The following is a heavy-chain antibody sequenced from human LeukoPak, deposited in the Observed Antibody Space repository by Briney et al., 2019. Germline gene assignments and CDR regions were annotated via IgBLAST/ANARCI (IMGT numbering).Heavy chain of an antibody. V-gene: IGHV4-34*01. D-gene: IGHD3-16*01. CDR1: GGSSSGYY. CDR3: ALGQIQPLDY. Sequence: SETLSLTCAVYGGSSSGYYWSWIRQPPGKGLEWIGEINHSGSTNYNPSLKSRVTISVGTSKNQFSLKLSSVTAADTAVYYCALGQIQPLDYWGQGTLVTVSS. CDR2: INHSGST. J-gene: IGHJ4*02.